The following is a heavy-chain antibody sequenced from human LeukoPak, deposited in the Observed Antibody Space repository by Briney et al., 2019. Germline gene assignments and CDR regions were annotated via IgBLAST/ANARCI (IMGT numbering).Heavy chain of an antibody. CDR1: GDSISTYY. CDR2: IYYRVTS. CDR3: ARGGPPGYYYDYYMDV. V-gene: IGHV4-59*01. J-gene: IGHJ6*03. Sequence: SETLSLTCTVSGDSISTYYWSWIRQPPGKGLEWIGYIYYRVTSDYNPSLKSRVTMSVDMSTRQISLKLSSVTAADTAVYFCARGGPPGYYYDYYMDVWGKGTTVTISS.